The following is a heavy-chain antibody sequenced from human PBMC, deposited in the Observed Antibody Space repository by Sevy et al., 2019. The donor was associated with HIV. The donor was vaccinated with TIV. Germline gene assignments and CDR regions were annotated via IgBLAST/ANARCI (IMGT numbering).Heavy chain of an antibody. CDR1: GYTFTSYA. Sequence: ASVKVSCKASGYTFTSYAMNWVRQAPAQGLEWMGWINTNTGNPTYAQGFTGRFVFSLDTSVSTAFLQISSLKAEDTAVYYCAISPRRATIVVVVASYGMDVWGQGTTVTVSS. J-gene: IGHJ6*02. CDR3: AISPRRATIVVVVASYGMDV. CDR2: INTNTGNP. V-gene: IGHV7-4-1*02. D-gene: IGHD2-15*01.